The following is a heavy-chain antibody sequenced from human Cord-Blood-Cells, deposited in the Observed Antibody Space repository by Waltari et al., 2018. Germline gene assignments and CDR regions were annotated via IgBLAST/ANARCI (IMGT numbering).Heavy chain of an antibody. CDR2: IIPIFGTA. J-gene: IGHJ4*02. Sequence: VQLVQSGAEVKTHGSSVKVSCKASGGTFSRYAISWVRPAPGQGLEWMGGIIPIFGTANYAQKFQGRVTITADESTSTAYMELSSLRSEDTAVYYCARDQGGAYCGGDCYFAYWGQGTLVTVSS. CDR1: GGTFSRYA. V-gene: IGHV1-69*01. D-gene: IGHD2-21*02. CDR3: ARDQGGAYCGGDCYFAY.